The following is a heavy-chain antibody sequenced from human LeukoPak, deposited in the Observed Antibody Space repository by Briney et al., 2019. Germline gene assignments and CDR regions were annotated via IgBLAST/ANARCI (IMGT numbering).Heavy chain of an antibody. V-gene: IGHV3-74*01. Sequence: GGSLRLSCVASGITFSRNWMHWVRQAPGKGLVWVSRINNDGTKTDYADSVKGRFTISRDNAKNTLYVQMNSLRAEDTAVYYCAKDQGYSSAWYSRDGFDMWGQGTMVTVSS. CDR3: AKDQGYSSAWYSRDGFDM. CDR1: GITFSRNW. J-gene: IGHJ3*02. D-gene: IGHD6-19*01. CDR2: INNDGTKT.